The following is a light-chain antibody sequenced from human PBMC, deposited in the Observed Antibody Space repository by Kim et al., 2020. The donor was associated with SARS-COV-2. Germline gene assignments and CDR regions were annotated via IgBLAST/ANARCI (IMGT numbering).Light chain of an antibody. J-gene: IGLJ1*01. CDR1: GSDIGGYNF. Sequence: QSALTQPVSVSGSPGQSITISCSGTGSDIGGYNFVSWYQHHPGKAPRLLISNVTERPSGVSNRFSGSKSGNTASLTISELQAEDEAVYYCSSYTSSTTLALGGGTKVTVL. V-gene: IGLV2-14*03. CDR3: SSYTSSTTLA. CDR2: NVT.